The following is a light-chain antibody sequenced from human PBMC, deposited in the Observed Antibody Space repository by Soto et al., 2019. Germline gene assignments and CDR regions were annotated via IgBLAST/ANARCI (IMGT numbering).Light chain of an antibody. V-gene: IGKV3-11*01. CDR1: DSTLNDY. CDR3: QQRSNWPPRIT. CDR2: DAS. J-gene: IGKJ4*01. Sequence: EVVLTQSPDTLSLSPGQRGTLSCRASDSTLNDYLAWYQQKPGQAPRLLIHDASNRATGIPARFSGGGSGTDFTLTISSLEPGDFAVYYCQQRSNWPPRITFGGGTKVQIK.